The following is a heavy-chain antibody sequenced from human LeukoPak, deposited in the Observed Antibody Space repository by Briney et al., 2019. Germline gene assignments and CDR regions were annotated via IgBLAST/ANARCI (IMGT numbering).Heavy chain of an antibody. D-gene: IGHD3-22*01. CDR1: GFTFSSYA. J-gene: IGHJ4*02. CDR3: ARDHGQNYYYDSSGYPTY. V-gene: IGHV3-30-3*01. CDR2: ISYDGSNK. Sequence: PGGSLRLSCAASGFTFSSYATHWVRQAPGKGLEWVAVISYDGSNKYYADSVKGRFTISRDNSKNTLYLQMNSLRAEDTAVYYCARDHGQNYYYDSSGYPTYWGQGTLVTVSS.